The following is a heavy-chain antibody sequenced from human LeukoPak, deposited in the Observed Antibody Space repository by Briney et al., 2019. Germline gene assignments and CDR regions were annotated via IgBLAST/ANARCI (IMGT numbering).Heavy chain of an antibody. V-gene: IGHV3-33*01. J-gene: IGHJ4*02. CDR3: ARETQAVYYFDY. Sequence: QPGRSLRLSCAASGFTFSNYGMHWVRQPPDKGLEWVAVIWYDGSDKYYTESVKGRFTISRDNSKNTVFLQMNSLRAEDTAVYYCARETQAVYYFDYWGQGTLVTVSS. D-gene: IGHD6-19*01. CDR2: IWYDGSDK. CDR1: GFTFSNYG.